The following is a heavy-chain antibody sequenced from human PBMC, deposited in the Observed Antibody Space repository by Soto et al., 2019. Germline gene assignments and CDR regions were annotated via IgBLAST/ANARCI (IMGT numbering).Heavy chain of an antibody. CDR3: ARINLSPAGYDNIYYLDY. V-gene: IGHV1-2*02. D-gene: IGHD5-12*01. J-gene: IGHJ4*02. CDR2: INPNSGGT. CDR1: GYTFTGYY. Sequence: QVQLVQSGAEVKKPGASVKVSCKASGYTFTGYYMHWVRQAPGQGLEWMGWINPNSGGTNYAQKFQGRVTMTRDTSISTAYMEPSRLRSDDTAVYYCARINLSPAGYDNIYYLDYWCQGTLVTVSS.